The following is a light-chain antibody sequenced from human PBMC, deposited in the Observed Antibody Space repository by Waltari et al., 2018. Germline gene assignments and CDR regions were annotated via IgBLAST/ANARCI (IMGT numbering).Light chain of an antibody. J-gene: IGKJ4*01. V-gene: IGKV4-1*01. Sequence: DIVMTQSPDSLAVSLGERATINCKSSQSVLYSSNNKNYLAWYHQKPGQHPRLLIYWASTREAGVPDRLSGSGSGTDFTLTISSLQAEDVAVYYCQQYYSTLLTFGGGTKVEIK. CDR2: WAS. CDR3: QQYYSTLLT. CDR1: QSVLYSSNNKNY.